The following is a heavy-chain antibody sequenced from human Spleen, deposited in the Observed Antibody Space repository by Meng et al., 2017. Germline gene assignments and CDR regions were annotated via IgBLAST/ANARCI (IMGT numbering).Heavy chain of an antibody. CDR2: NYWDDDK. D-gene: IGHD6-19*01. V-gene: IGHV2-5*02. Sequence: QITLKESGPTRVKPTQPLTLTCTFSWFSLSTSGVGVGWIRHPPGKALEWLALNYWDDDKRYSPSLKSRLTITKDTSKNQVILTMTNMDPVDTATYYCAHRRHISGWYAVDYWGQGTLVTVSS. J-gene: IGHJ4*02. CDR3: AHRRHISGWYAVDY. CDR1: WFSLSTSGVG.